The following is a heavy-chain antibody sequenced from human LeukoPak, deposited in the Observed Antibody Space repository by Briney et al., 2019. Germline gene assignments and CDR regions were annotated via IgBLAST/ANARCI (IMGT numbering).Heavy chain of an antibody. Sequence: ASVKVSCKASGYTFTSYGISWVRQAPGQGLEWMGWISAYNGNTNYAQKLQGRVTMTTDTSTSTAYMELRSPRSDDTAVYYCARDGMTTVVNAGYYFDYWGQGTLVTVSS. CDR1: GYTFTSYG. CDR3: ARDGMTTVVNAGYYFDY. D-gene: IGHD4-23*01. V-gene: IGHV1-18*01. J-gene: IGHJ4*02. CDR2: ISAYNGNT.